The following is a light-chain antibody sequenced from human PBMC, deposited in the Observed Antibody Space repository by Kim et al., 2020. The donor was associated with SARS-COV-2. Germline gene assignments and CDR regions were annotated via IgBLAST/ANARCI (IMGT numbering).Light chain of an antibody. V-gene: IGLV2-14*03. CDR2: DVS. CDR3: SSYTGSSTLV. CDR1: SNDVGGNNY. Sequence: GQSIAISCTGTSNDVGGNNYVSWYQQHPGKAPKLMIYDVSNRPSGVSNRFSGSKSGKTASLTISGLQAEDEADYYCSSYTGSSTLVFGGGTQLTVL. J-gene: IGLJ2*01.